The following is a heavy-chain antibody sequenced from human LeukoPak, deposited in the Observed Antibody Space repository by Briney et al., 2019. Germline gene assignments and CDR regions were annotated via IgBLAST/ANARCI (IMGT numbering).Heavy chain of an antibody. CDR2: INPYSGAT. J-gene: IGHJ5*02. V-gene: IGHV1-2*02. D-gene: IGHD1-1*01. CDR3: ATSTATHTRDP. CDR1: GYTSSDFY. Sequence: ASVKVSCQASGYTSSDFYCNWVRQTPGQGLEWMGWINPYSGATISAQNFQGRVTLTWDASIGTAYMELSRLRSDDTAVYYCATSTATHTRDPWGQGTLVTVSS.